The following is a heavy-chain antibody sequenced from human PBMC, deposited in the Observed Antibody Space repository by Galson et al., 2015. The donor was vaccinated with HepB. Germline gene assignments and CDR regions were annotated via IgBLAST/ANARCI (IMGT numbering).Heavy chain of an antibody. D-gene: IGHD3-10*01. Sequence: SLRLSCAASGFTFSSYGMHWVRQAPGKGLEWVAVIWYDGSNKYYADSVKGRFTISRDNSKNTLYLQMNSLRAEDTAVYYCARFERYYYYMDVWGKGTTVTVSS. V-gene: IGHV3-33*01. J-gene: IGHJ6*03. CDR3: ARFERYYYYMDV. CDR1: GFTFSSYG. CDR2: IWYDGSNK.